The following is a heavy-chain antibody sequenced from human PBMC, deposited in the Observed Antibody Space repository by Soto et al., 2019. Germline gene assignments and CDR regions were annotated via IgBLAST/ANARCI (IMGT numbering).Heavy chain of an antibody. CDR3: ARDINSGYDPDFDY. J-gene: IGHJ4*02. CDR2: IKQDGSEK. D-gene: IGHD5-12*01. Sequence: GGSLRLSCAASGFTFSSYWMSWVRQAPGKGLEWVANIKQDGSEKYYVDSVKGRFTISRDNAKNSLYLQMNSLRAEDTAVYYCARDINSGYDPDFDYWGQGTLVTVSS. V-gene: IGHV3-7*01. CDR1: GFTFSSYW.